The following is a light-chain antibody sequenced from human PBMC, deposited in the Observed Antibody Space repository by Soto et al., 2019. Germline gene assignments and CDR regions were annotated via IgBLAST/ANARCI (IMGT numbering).Light chain of an antibody. CDR1: QSVSTN. V-gene: IGKV3-20*01. J-gene: IGKJ1*01. CDR3: HQYGSSPAT. Sequence: KHGPATLTVSPEERATLSCRASQSVSTNLAWYQKKPGQAPRLLIYGASSRATGIPDRFSGSGSGTDFTLTISRLEPEDFAVYYCHQYGSSPATFGQGTKVDIK. CDR2: GAS.